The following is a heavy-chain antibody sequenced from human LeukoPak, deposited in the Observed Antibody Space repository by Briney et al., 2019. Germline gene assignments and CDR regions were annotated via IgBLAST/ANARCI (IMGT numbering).Heavy chain of an antibody. V-gene: IGHV4-34*01. CDR3: VTSISLAGWGGFDV. J-gene: IGHJ3*01. D-gene: IGHD3-16*01. CDR2: INHSGST. CDR1: GGSFSGYY. Sequence: PSETLSLTCAVYGGSFSGYYWSWIRQPPGKGLEWIGEINHSGSTNYNPSLKSRVTISVDTSKNQFSLKLNSVTVADTAVYYCVTSISLAGWGGFDVWGQGTKVTVSS.